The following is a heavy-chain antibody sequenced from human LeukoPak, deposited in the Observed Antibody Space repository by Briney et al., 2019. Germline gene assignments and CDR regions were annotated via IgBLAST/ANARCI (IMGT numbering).Heavy chain of an antibody. D-gene: IGHD6-19*01. CDR1: GFTFSSYC. Sequence: GGSLRLSCAASGFTFSSYCMHWVRQAPGKGLEWVAFIRYDGSNKYYADSVKGRFTISRDNSKNTLYLQMNSLRAEDTAVYYCAKDLVAGTWDYWGQGTLVTVSS. CDR2: IRYDGSNK. J-gene: IGHJ4*02. CDR3: AKDLVAGTWDY. V-gene: IGHV3-30*02.